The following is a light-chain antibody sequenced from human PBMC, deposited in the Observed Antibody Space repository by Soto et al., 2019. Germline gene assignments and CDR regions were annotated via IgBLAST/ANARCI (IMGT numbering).Light chain of an antibody. Sequence: EIVLTQSPGTLSLSPGDRATFFCWASQSVSSSYLAWYQQKPGQAPRLLIYGASSRATGIPDRFSGSGSGTDFTLTISRLEPEDFAVYYCQQYGSSLATFGGGTKVDI. J-gene: IGKJ4*01. CDR1: QSVSSSY. CDR3: QQYGSSLAT. V-gene: IGKV3-20*01. CDR2: GAS.